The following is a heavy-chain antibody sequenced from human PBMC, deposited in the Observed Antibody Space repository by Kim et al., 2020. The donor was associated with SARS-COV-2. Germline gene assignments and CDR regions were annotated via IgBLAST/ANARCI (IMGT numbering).Heavy chain of an antibody. CDR3: ARDYYDSSGYYNY. V-gene: IGHV3-53*01. CDR2: IYSGGST. D-gene: IGHD3-22*01. J-gene: IGHJ4*02. Sequence: GGSLRLSCAASGFTISSNYMSWVRQAPGKGLEWVSVIYSGGSTYYADSVKGRFTISRDNSKNTLYLQMNSLRAEDTAVYYCARDYYDSSGYYNYWGQGTLVTVSS. CDR1: GFTISSNY.